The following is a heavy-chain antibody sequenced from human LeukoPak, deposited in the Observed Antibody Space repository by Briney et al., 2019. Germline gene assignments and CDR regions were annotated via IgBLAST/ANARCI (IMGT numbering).Heavy chain of an antibody. D-gene: IGHD6-13*01. V-gene: IGHV3-7*01. CDR1: GFTCSSYW. CDR3: ARESWRPLDY. J-gene: IGHJ4*02. Sequence: GGSLRLSCAASGFTCSSYWMSWVRQAPGKGLELVANIKQDGSEKYYVDSVKGRFTISRDNAKNSLYLKMNSLRAAATAVYSCARESWRPLDYWGQGTLVTVSS. CDR2: IKQDGSEK.